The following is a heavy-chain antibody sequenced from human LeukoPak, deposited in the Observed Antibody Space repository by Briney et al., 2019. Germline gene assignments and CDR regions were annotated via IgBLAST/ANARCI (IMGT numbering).Heavy chain of an antibody. CDR2: IRSSSSTI. V-gene: IGHV3-48*02. Sequence: PGGSLRLSCAASGFTFSRYSMNWVRQAPGKGLEWVSYIRSSSSTIYYADSVKGRFTISRDNAKNSLYLQMNSLRDEDTAVYYCARDLSVVSSYYLDYWGQGTLVTVSS. CDR1: GFTFSRYS. D-gene: IGHD4-23*01. J-gene: IGHJ4*02. CDR3: ARDLSVVSSYYLDY.